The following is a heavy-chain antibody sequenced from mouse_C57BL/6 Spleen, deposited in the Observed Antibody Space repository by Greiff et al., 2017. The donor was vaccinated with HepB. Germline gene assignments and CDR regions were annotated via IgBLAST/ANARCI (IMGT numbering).Heavy chain of an antibody. CDR2: ISDGGSYT. CDR3: AREGPHYYAMDY. Sequence: EVQLVESGGGLVKPGGSLKLSCAASGFTFSSYAMSWVRQTPEKRLEWVATISDGGSYTYYPDNVKGRFTISRDNAKHNLYLQMSHLKSEDTAMYYCAREGPHYYAMDYWGQGTSVTVSS. V-gene: IGHV5-4*01. J-gene: IGHJ4*01. CDR1: GFTFSSYA.